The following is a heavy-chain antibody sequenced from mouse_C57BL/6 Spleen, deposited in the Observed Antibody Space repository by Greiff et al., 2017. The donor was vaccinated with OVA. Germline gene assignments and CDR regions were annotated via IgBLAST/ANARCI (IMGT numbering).Heavy chain of an antibody. CDR3: ARCYDNSYEGYFDV. J-gene: IGHJ1*03. CDR1: GYTFTSYA. Sequence: QVQLQQSGAELARPGASVKLSCKASGYTFTSYAISWVKQRTGQGLEWIGKIYPRSGNTNYNEKFKGKATLTADKSSSTAYMELRSLTSEDSAVYFCARCYDNSYEGYFDVWGTGTTVTVSS. CDR2: IYPRSGNT. V-gene: IGHV1-81*01. D-gene: IGHD1-1*01.